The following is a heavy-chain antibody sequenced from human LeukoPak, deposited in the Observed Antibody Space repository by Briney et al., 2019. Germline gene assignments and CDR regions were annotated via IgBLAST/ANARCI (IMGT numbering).Heavy chain of an antibody. J-gene: IGHJ4*02. Sequence: GGSLRLSCAASGFTFSSYAMSWVRQAPGKGLEWVSAISGSGGSTYYADSVKGRFTISRDNSKNTLYLQMNSLRAEDTAVYYCAKSLGYDFWSGYFAYWGQETLVTVSS. CDR2: ISGSGGST. CDR1: GFTFSSYA. V-gene: IGHV3-23*01. CDR3: AKSLGYDFWSGYFAY. D-gene: IGHD3-3*01.